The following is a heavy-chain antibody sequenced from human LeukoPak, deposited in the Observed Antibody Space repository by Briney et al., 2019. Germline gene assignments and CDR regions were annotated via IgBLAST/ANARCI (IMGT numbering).Heavy chain of an antibody. CDR2: ISESSSFI. Sequence: KPGGSLRLSCAASGFTFRNYNMNWVRQAPGKGLEWVSSISESSSFIQYADSLKGRFAISRDNAKNSLYLQMNSLRAEDTAVYYCARQRGYCSSGVCRGWFDPWGQGTLSPSPQ. D-gene: IGHD2-8*01. J-gene: IGHJ5*02. CDR1: GFTFRNYN. CDR3: ARQRGYCSSGVCRGWFDP. V-gene: IGHV3-21*01.